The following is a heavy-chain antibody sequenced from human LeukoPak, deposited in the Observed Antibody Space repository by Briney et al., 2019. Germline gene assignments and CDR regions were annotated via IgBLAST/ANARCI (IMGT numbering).Heavy chain of an antibody. V-gene: IGHV4-59*08. CDR3: ARAGGYSGYDQNGYYFDY. Sequence: SETLSLTCTVSGGSISSYYWSWIRQPPGKGLEWIGYIYYSESTNYNPSLKSRVTISVDTSKNQFSLKLSSVTAADTAVYYCARAGGYSGYDQNGYYFDYWGQGTLVTVSS. CDR2: IYYSEST. CDR1: GGSISSYY. D-gene: IGHD5-12*01. J-gene: IGHJ4*02.